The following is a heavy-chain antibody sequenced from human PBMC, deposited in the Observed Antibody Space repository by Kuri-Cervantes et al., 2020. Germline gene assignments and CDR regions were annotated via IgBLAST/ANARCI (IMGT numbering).Heavy chain of an antibody. Sequence: ESLKISCAVSGYSISSGYYWGWIRQPPGKGLEWIGSIYHSGSTYYNPSLKSRVTISVDTSKNQFSLKLSSVTAADTAVYYCARRQGARYYIAAAGTKGTLGWFDPWGQGTLVTVSS. CDR2: IYHSGST. CDR3: ARRQGARYYIAAAGTKGTLGWFDP. J-gene: IGHJ5*02. D-gene: IGHD6-13*01. CDR1: GYSISSGYY. V-gene: IGHV4-38-2*01.